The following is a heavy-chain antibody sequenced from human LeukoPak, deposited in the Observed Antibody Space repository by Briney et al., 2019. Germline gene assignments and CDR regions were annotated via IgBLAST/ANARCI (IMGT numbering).Heavy chain of an antibody. V-gene: IGHV3-23*01. D-gene: IGHD3-22*01. J-gene: IGHJ4*02. CDR3: ASHPQGVYYYDSSGYYY. Sequence: GGSLRLSCAASGFTFSSYAMSWVRQAPGKGLEWVSAISGSGGSTYYADSVKGRFTISRDNSKNTLYLQMNSLRAEDTAVYYCASHPQGVYYYDSSGYYYWGQGTLVTVSS. CDR2: ISGSGGST. CDR1: GFTFSSYA.